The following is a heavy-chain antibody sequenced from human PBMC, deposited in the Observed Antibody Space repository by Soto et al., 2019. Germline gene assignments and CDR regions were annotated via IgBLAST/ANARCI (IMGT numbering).Heavy chain of an antibody. CDR2: INHSGST. CDR1: GGSFSGYY. CDR3: ARVGRAPRRFGAFDI. Sequence: SSETLSLTCAVYGGSFSGYYWSWIRQPPGKGLEWIGEINHSGSTNYNPSLKSRVTISVDTPRNQFSLKLSSVTAADTAVYYCARVGRAPRRFGAFDIWGQGTMVTVSS. V-gene: IGHV4-34*01. D-gene: IGHD3-10*01. J-gene: IGHJ3*02.